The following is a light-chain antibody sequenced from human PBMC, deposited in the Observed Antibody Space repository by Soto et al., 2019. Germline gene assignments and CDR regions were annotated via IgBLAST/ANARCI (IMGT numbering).Light chain of an antibody. J-gene: IGLJ2*01. CDR2: RNN. V-gene: IGLV1-47*01. CDR3: AAWDGSLSGVV. CDR1: SSNIGSNY. Sequence: QSVLTQPPSASGTPGQRVTISCSGSSSNIGSNYVYWYQQLPGTAPKLLIYRNNQRPSGVPDRFSGSKAGTSASLAISGLRSEDEADYYCAAWDGSLSGVVFGGGTQLTV.